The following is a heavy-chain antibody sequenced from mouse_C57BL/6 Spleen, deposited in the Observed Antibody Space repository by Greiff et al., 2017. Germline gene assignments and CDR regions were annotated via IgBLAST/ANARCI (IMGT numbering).Heavy chain of an antibody. Sequence: VQLQQSGTVLARPGASVKMSCKTSGYTFTSYWMHWVKQRPGQGLEWIGAIYPGNSDTSYNQKFKGKAKLTAVTSASTAYMELSSLTNEDSAVDYCTRTYYYGSWFAYWGQGTLVTVSA. D-gene: IGHD1-1*01. V-gene: IGHV1-5*01. CDR2: IYPGNSDT. J-gene: IGHJ3*01. CDR3: TRTYYYGSWFAY. CDR1: GYTFTSYW.